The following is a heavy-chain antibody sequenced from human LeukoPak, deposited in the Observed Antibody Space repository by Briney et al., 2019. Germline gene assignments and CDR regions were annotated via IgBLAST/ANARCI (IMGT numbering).Heavy chain of an antibody. CDR2: IYYTGPT. D-gene: IGHD3-22*01. CDR1: GYSISSGYY. V-gene: IGHV4-38-2*02. J-gene: IGHJ4*02. Sequence: SETLSLTCTVSGYSISSGYYWGWIRQPPGKGLEWIGNIYYTGPTYYNASLESRVTISLDTSKNQFSLKLSSVTAADTAVYYCASSTRDSFDYWGQGTLVTVSS. CDR3: ASSTRDSFDY.